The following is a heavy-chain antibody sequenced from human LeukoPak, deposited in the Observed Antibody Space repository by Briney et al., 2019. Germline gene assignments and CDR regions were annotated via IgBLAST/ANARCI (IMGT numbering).Heavy chain of an antibody. Sequence: ASVKVSCKASGYTFTSYYMHWVRQAPGQGLEWMGRINPSGGSTSYAQKFQGRVTMTRDTSTSTVYMELSSLRSEDTAVYYCARGPILEWLAAYFDYWGQGTLVTVSS. CDR1: GYTFTSYY. CDR3: ARGPILEWLAAYFDY. V-gene: IGHV1-46*01. CDR2: INPSGGST. D-gene: IGHD3-3*01. J-gene: IGHJ4*02.